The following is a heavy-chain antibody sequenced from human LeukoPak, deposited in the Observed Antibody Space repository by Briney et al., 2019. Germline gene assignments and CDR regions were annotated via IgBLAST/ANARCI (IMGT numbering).Heavy chain of an antibody. CDR3: AREGERRAFDI. D-gene: IGHD1-1*01. CDR2: INHSEST. J-gene: IGHJ3*02. V-gene: IGHV4-39*07. Sequence: PSETLSLTCSVSGASIISASYYWSWIRQPPGKGLEWIGDINHSESTSYNPSLKSRVSMSLDTSKNQFSLKLSSVTAADTAVYYCAREGERRAFDIWGQGTMVTVSS. CDR1: GASIISASYY.